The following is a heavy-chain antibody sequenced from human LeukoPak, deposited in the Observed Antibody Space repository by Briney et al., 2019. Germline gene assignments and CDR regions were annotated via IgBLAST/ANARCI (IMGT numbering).Heavy chain of an antibody. CDR2: IYYSGST. CDR3: ARSEWELLSVDY. Sequence: SSETLSLTCTVSGGSISSYYWSWIRQPPGKGLEWIGYIYYSGSTNYNPSLKSRVTISVDTSKNQFSLKLSSVTAADTAVYYCARSEWELLSVDYWGQGTLVTVSS. D-gene: IGHD1-26*01. V-gene: IGHV4-59*01. CDR1: GGSISSYY. J-gene: IGHJ4*02.